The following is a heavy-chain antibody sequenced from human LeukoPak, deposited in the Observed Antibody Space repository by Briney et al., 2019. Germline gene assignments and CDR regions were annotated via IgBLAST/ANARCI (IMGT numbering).Heavy chain of an antibody. CDR3: SSSGWYRGY. V-gene: IGHV4-34*01. Sequence: SSETLSLTCAVYGGSFRGYYWSWIRQPPGKGLEWIGEINHSGSTSYNPSLKTRVTISVDTSKNQFSLKLSSVTAADTAVYYCSSSGWYRGYWGQGTLVTVSS. CDR1: GGSFRGYY. J-gene: IGHJ4*02. D-gene: IGHD6-19*01. CDR2: INHSGST.